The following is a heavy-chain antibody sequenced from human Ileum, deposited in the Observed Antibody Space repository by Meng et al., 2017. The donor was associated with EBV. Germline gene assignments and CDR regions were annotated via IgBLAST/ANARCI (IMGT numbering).Heavy chain of an antibody. J-gene: IGHJ4*02. Sequence: QVQVVESGGGVVQPGRSLRLSCAASGFTFSSYAMHWVRQAPGKGLEWVAVISYDGSNKYYADSVKGRFTISRDNSKNTLYLQMNSLRAEDTAVYYCARDQSDYFDYWGQGTLVTVSS. CDR3: ARDQSDYFDY. CDR1: GFTFSSYA. CDR2: ISYDGSNK. V-gene: IGHV3-30-3*01.